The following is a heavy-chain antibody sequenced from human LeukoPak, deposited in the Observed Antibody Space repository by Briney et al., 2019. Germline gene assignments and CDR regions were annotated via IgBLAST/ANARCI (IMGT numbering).Heavy chain of an antibody. J-gene: IGHJ4*02. CDR1: GYTFTGYY. CDR2: INPNSGNT. V-gene: IGHV1-8*02. CDR3: ARYFDWLYDY. D-gene: IGHD3-9*01. Sequence: ASVKVSCKASGYTFTGYYMHWVRQAPGQGLEWMGWINPNSGNTGYAQKFQGRVTMTRNTSISTAYMELSSLRSEDTAVYYCARYFDWLYDYWGQGTLVTVSS.